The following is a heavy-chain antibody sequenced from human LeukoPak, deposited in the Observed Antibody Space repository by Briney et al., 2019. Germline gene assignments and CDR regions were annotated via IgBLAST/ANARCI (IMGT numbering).Heavy chain of an antibody. D-gene: IGHD3-10*01. V-gene: IGHV4-31*03. CDR2: IYYSGST. CDR3: ARAGTYGGYFDS. J-gene: IGHJ4*02. Sequence: SQTLSLTCTVSGGSISSGGYYWNWIRQHPGKGLEWIGYIYYSGSTYYNPSLESRVTISVDTSKKQFSLKLTSVTAADTAVYYCARAGTYGGYFDSWGQGTLVTVSS. CDR1: GGSISSGGYY.